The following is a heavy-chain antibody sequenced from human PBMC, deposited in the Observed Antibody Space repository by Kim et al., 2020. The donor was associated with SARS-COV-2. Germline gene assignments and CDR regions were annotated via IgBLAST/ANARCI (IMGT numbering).Heavy chain of an antibody. Sequence: SETLSLTCTVSGGSISSSSYYWGWIRQPPGKGLEWIGSIYYSGNTYYNPSLKSRVTISVDTSKNQFSLKLSSVTAADTAVYYCARYVSSGWYIDYWGQGTLVTVSS. V-gene: IGHV4-39*01. D-gene: IGHD6-19*01. CDR3: ARYVSSGWYIDY. J-gene: IGHJ4*02. CDR1: GGSISSSSYY. CDR2: IYYSGNT.